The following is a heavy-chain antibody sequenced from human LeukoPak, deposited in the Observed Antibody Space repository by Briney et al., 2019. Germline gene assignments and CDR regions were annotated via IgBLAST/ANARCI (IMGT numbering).Heavy chain of an antibody. CDR3: ARGGYSHGYILFNY. CDR1: GGSISSYY. J-gene: IGHJ4*02. Sequence: SETLSLTCTVSGGSISSYYWSWIRQPPGKGLEWIGYIYYSGSTNYNPSLKSRVTISVDTSKNQFSLKLSSVTAADTAVYHCARGGYSHGYILFNYWGQGTLAIVSS. CDR2: IYYSGST. V-gene: IGHV4-59*01. D-gene: IGHD5-18*01.